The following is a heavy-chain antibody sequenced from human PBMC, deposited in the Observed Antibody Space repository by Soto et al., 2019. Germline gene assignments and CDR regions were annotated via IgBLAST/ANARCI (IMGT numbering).Heavy chain of an antibody. Sequence: GSLGLSCAASGFTFSSYWMHWVRQAPGKGLVWVSRINSDGSSTTYADSVKGRFTISRDNAKNTLYLQMNSLRAEDTAVYYXARVTIFPYYYMDVWGKGTTVTVSS. CDR2: INSDGSST. CDR1: GFTFSSYW. V-gene: IGHV3-74*01. CDR3: ARVTIFPYYYMDV. D-gene: IGHD3-3*02. J-gene: IGHJ6*03.